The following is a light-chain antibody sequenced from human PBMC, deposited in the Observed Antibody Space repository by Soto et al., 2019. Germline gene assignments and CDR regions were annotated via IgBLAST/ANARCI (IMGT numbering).Light chain of an antibody. Sequence: NFMLTQPHSVSESPGKTVTISCTGSSGSVASNYVQWFQQRPGSAPTTVIYEDNQRPSVVPDRFSGSIDSSSNSASLTISGLKTEDEADYYCQSYDGSNHWVFGGGTKLTVL. CDR2: EDN. CDR3: QSYDGSNHWV. CDR1: SGSVASNY. V-gene: IGLV6-57*02. J-gene: IGLJ3*02.